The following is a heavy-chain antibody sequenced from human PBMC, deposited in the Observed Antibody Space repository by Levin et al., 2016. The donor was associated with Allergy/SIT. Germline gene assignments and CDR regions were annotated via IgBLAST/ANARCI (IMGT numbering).Heavy chain of an antibody. Sequence: VRQAPGKGLEWVANIKYDGSEKYYVDSVKGRFTISRDNAKNSLYLQMNSLRVEDTAVYYCARDQESGYSYGFGENYGMDVWGQGTTVTVSS. CDR2: IKYDGSEK. CDR3: ARDQESGYSYGFGENYGMDV. V-gene: IGHV3-7*01. D-gene: IGHD5-18*01. J-gene: IGHJ6*02.